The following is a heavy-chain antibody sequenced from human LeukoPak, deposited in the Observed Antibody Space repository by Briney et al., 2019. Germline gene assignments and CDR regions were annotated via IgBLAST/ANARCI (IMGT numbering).Heavy chain of an antibody. V-gene: IGHV3-23*01. CDR3: AKGKLGIAAAGPYYFDY. CDR1: GFTFSNYA. J-gene: IGHJ4*02. D-gene: IGHD6-13*01. CDR2: INDRGIAT. Sequence: GGSLRLSCAASGFTFSNYAMSWVRQAPGKGLEWVSTINDRGIATYYADSVKGRFTISRDNSKNTLSLQVSSLRAEDTAIYYCAKGKLGIAAAGPYYFDYWGQGTLVTVSS.